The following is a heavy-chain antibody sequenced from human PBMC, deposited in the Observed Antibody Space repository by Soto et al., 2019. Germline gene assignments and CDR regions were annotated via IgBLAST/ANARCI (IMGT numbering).Heavy chain of an antibody. J-gene: IGHJ4*02. D-gene: IGHD3-10*01. V-gene: IGHV5-51*01. CDR3: ARQAYYGSGTYYSDY. CDR1: GYNFISYW. CDR2: IYPGDSDA. Sequence: GESLKISCKASGYNFISYWVAWVRQVPGKGLEWMGIIYPGDSDATYSPSFEGQVTFSVDKSITTAYLQWISLKDSDTAIYYCARQAYYGSGTYYSDYWGQGTQVTVS.